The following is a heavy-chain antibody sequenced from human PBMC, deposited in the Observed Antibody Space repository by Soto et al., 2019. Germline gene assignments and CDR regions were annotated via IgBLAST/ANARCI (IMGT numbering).Heavy chain of an antibody. CDR1: GYSFTSYW. Sequence: GESLKISCKGSGYSFTSYWIGWVRQMPGKGLEWMGIIYPGDSDTRYSPSFQGQVTISADKSISTAYLQWSSLKASDTAMYYCARQMSYYYDSSGYTFDYWGQGTLVTAPQ. D-gene: IGHD3-22*01. J-gene: IGHJ4*02. CDR3: ARQMSYYYDSSGYTFDY. CDR2: IYPGDSDT. V-gene: IGHV5-51*01.